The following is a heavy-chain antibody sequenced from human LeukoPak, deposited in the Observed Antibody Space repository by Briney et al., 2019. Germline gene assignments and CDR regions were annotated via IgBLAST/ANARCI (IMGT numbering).Heavy chain of an antibody. J-gene: IGHJ1*01. CDR2: ITTNGGRT. Sequence: SGGSLRLSCAASGFTFASYGMSWVRQAPGKGLEWVSFITTNGGRTSYADSVEGRFTISRDNPRNTLYMQMNSLRDEDTAVYYCAIMHGYYDGTGYWVQWGQGTLVTVSS. CDR1: GFTFASYG. V-gene: IGHV3-23*01. D-gene: IGHD3-22*01. CDR3: AIMHGYYDGTGYWVQ.